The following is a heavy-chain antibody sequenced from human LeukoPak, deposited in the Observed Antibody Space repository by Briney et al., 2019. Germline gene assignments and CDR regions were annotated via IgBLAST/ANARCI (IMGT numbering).Heavy chain of an antibody. D-gene: IGHD3-22*01. Sequence: SETLSLTCTVSGGSISSSSYYWGWIRQPPGKGLEWIGSIYYSGSTYYNPSLKSRVTISVDTSKNQFSLKLSSVTAADTAVYYCARQHYYDRKEGYFDYWGQGTLVTVSS. V-gene: IGHV4-39*01. CDR2: IYYSGST. J-gene: IGHJ4*02. CDR1: GGSISSSSYY. CDR3: ARQHYYDRKEGYFDY.